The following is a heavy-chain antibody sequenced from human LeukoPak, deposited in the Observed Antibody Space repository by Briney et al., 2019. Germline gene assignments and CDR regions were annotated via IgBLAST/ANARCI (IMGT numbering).Heavy chain of an antibody. CDR2: IYYTGST. J-gene: IGHJ6*03. V-gene: IGHV4-59*01. D-gene: IGHD3-10*01. CDR1: GGSISSYY. Sequence: SETLSLTCTVSGGSISSYYWSWIRQPPRKGLEWIGYIYYTGSTNYNPSLKSRVTISVDTSKNQFSLNLSSVTAADTAVYYCARYYYDSGLKYYYMDVWGKGTTVTVSS. CDR3: ARYYYDSGLKYYYMDV.